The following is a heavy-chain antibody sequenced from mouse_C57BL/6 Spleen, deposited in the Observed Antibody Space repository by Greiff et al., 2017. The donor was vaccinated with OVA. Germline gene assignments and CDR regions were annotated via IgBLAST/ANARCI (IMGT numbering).Heavy chain of an antibody. CDR2: INPNNGGT. CDR3: ARDDGSSYAY. J-gene: IGHJ3*01. V-gene: IGHV1-26*01. D-gene: IGHD1-1*01. Sequence: EVQLQQSGPELVKPGASVKISCKASGYTFTDYYMNWVKQSHGKSLEWIGDINPNNGGTSYNQKFKGKATLTVDKSSSTAYMELRSLTSEDSAVYYCARDDGSSYAYWGQGTLVTVSA. CDR1: GYTFTDYY.